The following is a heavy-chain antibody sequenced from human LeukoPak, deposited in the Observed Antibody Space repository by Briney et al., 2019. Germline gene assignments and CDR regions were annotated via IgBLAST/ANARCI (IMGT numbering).Heavy chain of an antibody. V-gene: IGHV3-30-3*01. J-gene: IGHJ6*03. Sequence: PGGSLRLSCAASGFTFSTYDMHWVRQAPGKGLEWVAVISYDGSNKYYADSVKGRSTISRDSSKNTLYLQMSGLRAEDTAVYYCARDAQGAVAGFYYMDVWGKGTLVTVSS. CDR3: ARDAQGAVAGFYYMDV. CDR2: ISYDGSNK. CDR1: GFTFSTYD. D-gene: IGHD6-19*01.